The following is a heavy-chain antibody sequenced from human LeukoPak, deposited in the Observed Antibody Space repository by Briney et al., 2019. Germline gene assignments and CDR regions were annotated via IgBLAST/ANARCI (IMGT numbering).Heavy chain of an antibody. Sequence: GASVKVSCKASGGTFISYDISWVRQAPGQGFEWMGGITPIFGTANFAQKFQGRVSITADGSTSTAFMELSSLRSEDTAVYYCAREWGLESSGYYYAYWGQGTLVTVSS. CDR3: AREWGLESSGYYYAY. CDR2: ITPIFGTA. J-gene: IGHJ4*02. CDR1: GGTFISYD. D-gene: IGHD3-22*01. V-gene: IGHV1-69*13.